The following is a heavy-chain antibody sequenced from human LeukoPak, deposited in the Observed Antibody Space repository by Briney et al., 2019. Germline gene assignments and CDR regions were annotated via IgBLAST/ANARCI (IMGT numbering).Heavy chain of an antibody. V-gene: IGHV1-8*01. D-gene: IGHD5-12*01. CDR2: MNPNSGNT. J-gene: IGHJ6*02. Sequence: GASVNVSFKASGYTFTSYDINWVRQATGQGLEWMGWMNPNSGNTGYAQKFQGRVTMTRNTSISTAYMELSSLRSEDTAVYYCARGVAHYYYYGMDVWDQGTTVTVSS. CDR1: GYTFTSYD. CDR3: ARGVAHYYYYGMDV.